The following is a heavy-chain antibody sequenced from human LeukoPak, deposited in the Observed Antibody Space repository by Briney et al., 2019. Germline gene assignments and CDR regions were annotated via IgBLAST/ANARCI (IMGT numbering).Heavy chain of an antibody. D-gene: IGHD3-22*01. V-gene: IGHV3-21*01. CDR1: GFTFSSYN. J-gene: IGHJ5*02. Sequence: GGSLRLSCAASGFTFSSYNMNWVRQAPGKGLEWVSSISSSSSYIYYADPVKGRFIISRDNAKNSLYLQMNSLRAEDTAVYYCARVLYYDSSGYSTWGQGTLDTVSS. CDR3: ARVLYYDSSGYST. CDR2: ISSSSSYI.